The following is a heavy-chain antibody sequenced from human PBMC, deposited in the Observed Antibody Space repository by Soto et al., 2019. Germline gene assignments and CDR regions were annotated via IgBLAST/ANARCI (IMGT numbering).Heavy chain of an antibody. CDR3: ATHGLPNYCYYGMDV. CDR1: GGTFSSYA. V-gene: IGHV1-69*12. CDR2: IIPIFGTA. J-gene: IGHJ6*02. Sequence: QVQLVQSGAEVKKPGSSVKVSCKASGGTFSSYAISWVRQAPGQGLEWMGGIIPIFGTANYAQKFQGRVTITADESTSTAYMELSSLRSEDTAGYYWATHGLPNYCYYGMDVWGQGTTVTVSS. D-gene: IGHD5-18*01.